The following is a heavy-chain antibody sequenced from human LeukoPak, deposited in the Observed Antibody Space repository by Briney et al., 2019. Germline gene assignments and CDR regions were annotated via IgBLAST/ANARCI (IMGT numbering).Heavy chain of an antibody. CDR2: ISGSGGST. Sequence: GGSLRLSCAASGFTFSSYAMSWVRQAPGKGLEWVSAISGSGGSTYYADSVKGRFTISRDNSKNTLYLQMNSLRAEDTAVYYCAEDSGSGWSNYYYYYMDVWGKGTTVTVSS. CDR3: AEDSGSGWSNYYYYYMDV. D-gene: IGHD6-19*01. J-gene: IGHJ6*03. V-gene: IGHV3-23*01. CDR1: GFTFSSYA.